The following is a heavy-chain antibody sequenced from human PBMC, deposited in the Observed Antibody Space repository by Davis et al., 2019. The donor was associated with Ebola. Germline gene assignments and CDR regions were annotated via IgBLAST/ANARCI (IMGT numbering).Heavy chain of an antibody. CDR1: GYTFTSYF. Sequence: ASVKVSCKASGYTFTSYFMRWVRQAPGQGLEWMGIINPSGGSTSYAQKFQGRVTMTRDTSTSTAYMELSSLRSEDTDVYYCARSRKEEQWLEREYYFDYWGQGTLVTVSS. J-gene: IGHJ4*02. CDR3: ARSRKEEQWLEREYYFDY. D-gene: IGHD6-19*01. V-gene: IGHV1-46*01. CDR2: INPSGGST.